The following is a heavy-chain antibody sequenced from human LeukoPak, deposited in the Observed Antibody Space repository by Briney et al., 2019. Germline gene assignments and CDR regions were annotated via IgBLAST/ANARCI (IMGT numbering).Heavy chain of an antibody. D-gene: IGHD2-2*01. Sequence: GGSLRLSCAASGFTFSSYAMHWVRQAPGKGLEYVSAISSNGGSTYYANSVKGRFTISRDNSKNTLYLQMGSLRAEDMAVYYCARDLIGYCSSTSCFPLGYWGQGTLVTISS. CDR3: ARDLIGYCSSTSCFPLGY. CDR1: GFTFSSYA. J-gene: IGHJ4*02. CDR2: ISSNGGST. V-gene: IGHV3-64*01.